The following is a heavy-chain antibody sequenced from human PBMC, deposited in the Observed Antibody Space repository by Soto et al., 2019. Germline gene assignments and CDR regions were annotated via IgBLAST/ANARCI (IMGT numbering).Heavy chain of an antibody. CDR1: GITFSDYS. CDR3: VSFYHYGSGSTFDS. Sequence: GGSLRLSCVVSGITFSDYSMNWVRQAPGKGLEWVSYISSTSTTIYYADSVKGRFTISRDNAKRSLHLQMNSLRAEDTAVYYCVSFYHYGSGSTFDSWGQGTLVTVSS. CDR2: ISSTSTTI. V-gene: IGHV3-48*01. J-gene: IGHJ4*02. D-gene: IGHD3-10*01.